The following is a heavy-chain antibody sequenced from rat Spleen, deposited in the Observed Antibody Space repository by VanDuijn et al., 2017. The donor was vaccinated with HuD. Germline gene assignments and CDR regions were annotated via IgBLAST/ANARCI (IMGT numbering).Heavy chain of an antibody. V-gene: IGHV5S23*01. CDR2: ITNSGGST. CDR1: GFTFSNYY. Sequence: EVQLVESGGGLVQPGRSLKLSCAASGFTFSNYYMAWVRQAPTKGLEWVASITNSGGSTYYRDSVKGRFTISRDNAKSTLYLQMDSLRSEDTATYYCTRIWGPFAYWGQGTLVTVSS. D-gene: IGHD1-7*01. CDR3: TRIWGPFAY. J-gene: IGHJ3*01.